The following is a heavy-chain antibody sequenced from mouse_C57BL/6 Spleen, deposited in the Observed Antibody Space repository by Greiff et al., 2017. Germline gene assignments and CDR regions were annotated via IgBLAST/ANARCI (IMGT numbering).Heavy chain of an antibody. V-gene: IGHV5-6*01. CDR3: ARLGLEAFDY. J-gene: IGHJ2*01. CDR2: ISSGGSYT. D-gene: IGHD4-1*01. Sequence: EVKLMESGGDLVKPGGSLKLSCAASGFTFSSYGMSWVRQTPDKRLEWVATISSGGSYTYYPDSVKGRFTISRDNAKNTLYLQMSSLKSEDTAMYYCARLGLEAFDYWGQGTTLTVSS. CDR1: GFTFSSYG.